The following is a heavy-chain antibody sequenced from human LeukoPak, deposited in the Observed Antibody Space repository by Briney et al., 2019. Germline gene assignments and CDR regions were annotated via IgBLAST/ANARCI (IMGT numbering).Heavy chain of an antibody. D-gene: IGHD5-18*01. CDR3: ALVDTSMINLYYYYMDV. CDR1: GGTFSSYA. V-gene: IGHV1-69*06. J-gene: IGHJ6*03. CDR2: IIPIFGTA. Sequence: SVKVSCKASGGTFSSYAISWVRQAPGQGLEWMGGIIPIFGTANYAQKFQGRVTITADKSTSTAYMELSSLRSDDTAVYYCALVDTSMINLYYYYMDVWGKGTTVTISS.